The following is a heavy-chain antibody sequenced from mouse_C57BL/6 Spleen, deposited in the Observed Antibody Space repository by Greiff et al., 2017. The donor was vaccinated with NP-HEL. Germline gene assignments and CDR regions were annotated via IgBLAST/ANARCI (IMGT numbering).Heavy chain of an antibody. CDR2: ISSGSSSI. J-gene: IGHJ2*01. CDR3: ARGDYYGSSYFDY. D-gene: IGHD1-1*01. Sequence: EVMLVESGGGLVKPGGSLKLSCAASGFTFSDYGMHWVRQAPGKGLEWVAYISSGSSSIYYADTVKGRFTISRDNAKNTLFLQMTSLRSEDTAMYYCARGDYYGSSYFDYWGQGTTLTVSS. CDR1: GFTFSDYG. V-gene: IGHV5-17*01.